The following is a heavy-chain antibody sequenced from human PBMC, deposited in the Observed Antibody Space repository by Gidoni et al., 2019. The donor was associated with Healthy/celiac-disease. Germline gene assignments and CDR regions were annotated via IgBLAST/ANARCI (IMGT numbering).Heavy chain of an antibody. V-gene: IGHV4-31*03. CDR3: ARTRGVRFPGVGSDY. Sequence: QVQLQESGPGLVKPSQTLSLTCTVPGGSISRGGYYWSWIRQHPGKGLEWIGYIYYSGSTYYNPSLKSRVTISVDTSKNQFSLKLSSVTAADTAVYYCARTRGVRFPGVGSDYWGQGTLVTVSS. D-gene: IGHD3-3*01. CDR2: IYYSGST. J-gene: IGHJ4*02. CDR1: GGSISRGGYY.